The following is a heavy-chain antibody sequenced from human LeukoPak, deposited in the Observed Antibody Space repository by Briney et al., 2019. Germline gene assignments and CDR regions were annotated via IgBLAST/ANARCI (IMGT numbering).Heavy chain of an antibody. CDR2: ISGSGGST. CDR1: GFTFSSYA. J-gene: IGHJ4*02. D-gene: IGHD6-19*01. CDR3: AKDRVGGGWPVFDY. V-gene: IGHV3-23*01. Sequence: GGSLRLSCAASGFTFSSYAMSWVRQAQGKGLEWVSPISGSGGSTYYADSVKGRFTISRDNSKNTLYLQMNSLRAEDTAVYYCAKDRVGGGWPVFDYWGQGTLVTVSS.